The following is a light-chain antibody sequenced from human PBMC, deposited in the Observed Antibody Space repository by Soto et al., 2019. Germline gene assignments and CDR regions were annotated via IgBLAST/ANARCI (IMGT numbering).Light chain of an antibody. CDR1: QSISSW. CDR2: DAS. V-gene: IGKV1-5*01. CDR3: QQYESYSPWT. Sequence: DIQMTQSPSALSASGGDRVTITCRASQSISSWLAWYQQKPGKAPKLLIYDASTLQSGVPSRFSGSGSGTEFTLTISNLQPDDFATYYCQQYESYSPWTFGQGTKVDI. J-gene: IGKJ1*01.